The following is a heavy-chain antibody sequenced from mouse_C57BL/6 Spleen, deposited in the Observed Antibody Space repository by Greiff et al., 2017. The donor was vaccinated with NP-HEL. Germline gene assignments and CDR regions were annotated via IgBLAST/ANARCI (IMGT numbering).Heavy chain of an antibody. CDR2: INPNNGGT. J-gene: IGHJ1*03. V-gene: IGHV1-22*01. CDR1: GYTFTDYN. CDR3: ARRSSHWYFDV. Sequence: LVEPGASVKMSCKASGYTFTDYNMHWVKQSHGKSLEWIGYINPNNGGTSYNQKFKGKATLTVNKSSSTAYMELRSLTSEDSAVYYCARRSSHWYFDVWGTGTTVTVSS. D-gene: IGHD1-1*01.